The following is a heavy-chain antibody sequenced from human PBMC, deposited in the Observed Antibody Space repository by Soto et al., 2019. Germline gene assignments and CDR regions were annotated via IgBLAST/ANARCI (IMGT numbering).Heavy chain of an antibody. Sequence: GGSLRLSCAASGFTFSIYSMNWVRQAPGKGLEWVSSISSSSSYIYYADSVKGRFTISRDNAKNSLYLQMNNLRAEDTAVYYCARVEGRGYIDYWGQGTLVTVSS. CDR1: GFTFSIYS. J-gene: IGHJ4*02. D-gene: IGHD3-22*01. CDR3: ARVEGRGYIDY. CDR2: ISSSSSYI. V-gene: IGHV3-21*01.